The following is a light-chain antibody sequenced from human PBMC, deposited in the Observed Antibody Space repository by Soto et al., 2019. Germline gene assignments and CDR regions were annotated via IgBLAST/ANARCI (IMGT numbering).Light chain of an antibody. CDR1: QSISSW. CDR3: QQTYKTPLT. V-gene: IGKV1-39*01. CDR2: LAS. Sequence: DIKMTQSPSTLSGYVGDRVTITCRASQSISSWLAWYQQRPGKAPKLLIYLASSLSSGVPSKFSGSGSGTDFTLTISVLQPEDSATYYCQQTYKTPLTFGQGTNVDIK. J-gene: IGKJ1*01.